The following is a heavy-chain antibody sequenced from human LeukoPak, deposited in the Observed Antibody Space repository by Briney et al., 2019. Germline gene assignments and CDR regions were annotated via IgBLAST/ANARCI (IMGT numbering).Heavy chain of an antibody. CDR2: ISSSGSTI. CDR3: ARGLTYYYDSSGYDWGWY. J-gene: IGHJ4*02. CDR1: GFTFSSYE. D-gene: IGHD3-22*01. Sequence: GESLRLSCAASGFTFSSYEMNWVRQAPGKGLEWVSYISSSGSTIYYADSVKGRFTISRDNAKNSLYLQMNSLRAEDTAVYYCARGLTYYYDSSGYDWGWYWGQGTLVTVSS. V-gene: IGHV3-48*03.